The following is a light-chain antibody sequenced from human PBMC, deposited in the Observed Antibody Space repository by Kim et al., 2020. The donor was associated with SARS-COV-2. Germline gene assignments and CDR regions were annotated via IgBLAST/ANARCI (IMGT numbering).Light chain of an antibody. Sequence: SFVGDRVTITCRASQGITTYLGWFQQKPGQAPRSLIYDTSTLESAVPSKFRGSGSGTDFTLTISNLQPEDLATYYCQQYSDFPPTFGGGTKVDIK. CDR2: DTS. CDR3: QQYSDFPPT. J-gene: IGKJ4*01. V-gene: IGKV1-16*02. CDR1: QGITTY.